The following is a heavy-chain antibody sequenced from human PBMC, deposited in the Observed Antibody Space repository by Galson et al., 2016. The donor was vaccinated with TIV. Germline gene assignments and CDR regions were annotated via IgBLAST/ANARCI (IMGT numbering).Heavy chain of an antibody. Sequence: SVKVSCKASGYNFIGHFLHWVRQAPGQGLEWMGWINPTSGGTNYAQGFQGRVTMTRDTSISTAYMELSGLRSDDTAVYYCAKDLSFAYWNVLSGLDSWGQGTLVTVSS. CDR1: GYNFIGHF. J-gene: IGHJ4*02. CDR3: AKDLSFAYWNVLSGLDS. D-gene: IGHD3-3*02. V-gene: IGHV1-2*02. CDR2: INPTSGGT.